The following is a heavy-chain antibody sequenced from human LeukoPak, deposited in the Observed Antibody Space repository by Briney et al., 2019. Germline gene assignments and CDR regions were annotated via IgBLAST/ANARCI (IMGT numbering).Heavy chain of an antibody. CDR3: ARDPYDFWSGYLDY. CDR1: GFTFSSYG. Sequence: PGGSLRLSCAASGFTFSSYGMHWVRQAPGKGLEWVAVIWYGGSNKYYADSVKGRFTISRDNSKNTLYLQMNSLRSEDTAVYYCARDPYDFWSGYLDYWGQGTLVTVSS. D-gene: IGHD3-3*01. V-gene: IGHV3-33*08. J-gene: IGHJ4*02. CDR2: IWYGGSNK.